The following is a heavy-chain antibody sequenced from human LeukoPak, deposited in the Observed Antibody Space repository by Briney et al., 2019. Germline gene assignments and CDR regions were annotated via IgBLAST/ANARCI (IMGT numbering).Heavy chain of an antibody. CDR3: ARGLSRTGTTLP. D-gene: IGHD1-7*01. J-gene: IGHJ5*02. CDR1: GGSFSGYY. V-gene: IGHV4-34*01. Sequence: SETLSLTCAVYGGSFSGYYWSWIRQPPGKGLEWIGEINHSGSTNYNPSPKSRVTISVDTSKNQFSLKLSSVTAADTAVYYCARGLSRTGTTLPWGQGTLVTVSS. CDR2: INHSGST.